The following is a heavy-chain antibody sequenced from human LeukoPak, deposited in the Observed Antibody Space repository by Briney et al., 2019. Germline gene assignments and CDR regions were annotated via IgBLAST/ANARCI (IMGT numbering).Heavy chain of an antibody. D-gene: IGHD3-10*01. J-gene: IGHJ5*02. CDR1: GGPISSGSYY. V-gene: IGHV4-39*01. Sequence: SETLSLTCTVSGGPISSGSYYWGWIRQPPGKGLEWIGSMFYSGSTYYNPSLKSRVTISVDTSKNQFSLKLRSVTAADRAVYYCARQSPITWFDPWGRGTLVTVSS. CDR2: MFYSGST. CDR3: ARQSPITWFDP.